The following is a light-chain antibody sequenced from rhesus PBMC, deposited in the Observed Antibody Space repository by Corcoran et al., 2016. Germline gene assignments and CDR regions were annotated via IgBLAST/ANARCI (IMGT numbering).Light chain of an antibody. CDR3: LQYIRRPRT. Sequence: DIQMTQSPSSLSASVGDKVTITCHASQGISSWLAWYQQKPGKDPWILIHKASRLQSGVTSRFSCSGSGTDYTLPISSLQSEDFATYYCLQYIRRPRTFGQGTKVEI. J-gene: IGKJ1*01. CDR1: QGISSW. CDR2: KAS. V-gene: IGKV1-22*01.